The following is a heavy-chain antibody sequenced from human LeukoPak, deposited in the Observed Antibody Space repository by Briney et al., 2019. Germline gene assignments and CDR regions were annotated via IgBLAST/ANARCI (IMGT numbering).Heavy chain of an antibody. Sequence: GGSLRLSCAASGFAFNTYSMNWVRQAPGKGLEWVSFIFSSSTYIYYTDSVKGRFTISRDNARNSLYLQMDNLRAEDTGVYYCARDFYNGFALDYWGQGTLVTVSS. CDR2: IFSSSTYI. D-gene: IGHD1-14*01. V-gene: IGHV3-21*03. J-gene: IGHJ4*02. CDR1: GFAFNTYS. CDR3: ARDFYNGFALDY.